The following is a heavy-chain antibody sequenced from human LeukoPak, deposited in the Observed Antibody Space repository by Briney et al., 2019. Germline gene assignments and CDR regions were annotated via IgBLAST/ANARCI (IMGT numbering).Heavy chain of an antibody. CDR2: ISGRDGST. V-gene: IGHV3-23*01. J-gene: IGHJ4*02. CDR1: GFTFGSYT. Sequence: GGSLRLSCAASGFTFGSYTMSWVRQAPGKGLEWVSAISGRDGSTYYADSVKGRFTISRDNSKNTLYLQMNSLRAEDTAVYYCAKDRDCSGSSCSYFDYWGQGTLVTVSS. CDR3: AKDRDCSGSSCSYFDY. D-gene: IGHD2-15*01.